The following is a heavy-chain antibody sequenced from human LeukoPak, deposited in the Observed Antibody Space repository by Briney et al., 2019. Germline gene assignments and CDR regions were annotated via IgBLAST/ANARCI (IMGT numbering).Heavy chain of an antibody. D-gene: IGHD2-2*01. J-gene: IGHJ5*02. V-gene: IGHV4-34*01. Sequence: SETLSLTCAVYGWSFNDYYWNWIRQPPGKGLEWIGEINARGVTNFNPSLKSRVNISVDTSKSQFSLRLTSMIPADTGVYDCARGQVPAARGYNWFDHWGQGTLVTVSS. CDR3: ARGQVPAARGYNWFDH. CDR2: INARGVT. CDR1: GWSFNDYY.